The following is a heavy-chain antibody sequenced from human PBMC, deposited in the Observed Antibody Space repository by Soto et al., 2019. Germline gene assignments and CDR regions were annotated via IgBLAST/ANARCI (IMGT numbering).Heavy chain of an antibody. D-gene: IGHD2-21*02. CDR3: GGSIVVVTARDY. V-gene: IGHV1-3*05. Sequence: QVQLVQSGAEEKKPGASVKVSCKASGYTFTSYAMHWVRQAPGQRLEWMGWINAGNGNTKYPQKFQGRVTITRDTSASRADMGQGSVRSEDTAVYYFGGSIVVVTARDYWGQGTLATVSS. CDR1: GYTFTSYA. CDR2: INAGNGNT. J-gene: IGHJ4*02.